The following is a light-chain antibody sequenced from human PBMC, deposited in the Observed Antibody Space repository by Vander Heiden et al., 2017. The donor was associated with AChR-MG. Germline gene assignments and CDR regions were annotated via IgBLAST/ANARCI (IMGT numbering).Light chain of an antibody. CDR1: QSVSSN. CDR3: HQYNNWPLFT. V-gene: IGKV3-15*01. Sequence: EIVMTQPPATLSVSPGERPTLSCRASQSVSSNLAWYQQKPGQAPRLLIYGAATRATGIPARFSGSGSETEFTLTISSLQSEDFAVYYCHQYNNWPLFTFGPGTKVDIK. CDR2: GAA. J-gene: IGKJ3*01.